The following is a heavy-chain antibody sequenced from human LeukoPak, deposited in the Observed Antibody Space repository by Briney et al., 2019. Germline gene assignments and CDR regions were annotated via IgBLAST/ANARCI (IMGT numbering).Heavy chain of an antibody. J-gene: IGHJ5*02. CDR3: ARGGSGSSTWFDP. D-gene: IGHD6-6*01. CDR1: GYTFTGYY. V-gene: IGHV1-18*04. Sequence: ASVKVPCKASGYTFTGYYMHWVRQAPGQGLEWMGWISAYNGDTNYAQKLQGRVTMTTDTSTSTAYMELRSLRSDDTAIYYCARGGSGSSTWFDPWGQGTLVTVSS. CDR2: ISAYNGDT.